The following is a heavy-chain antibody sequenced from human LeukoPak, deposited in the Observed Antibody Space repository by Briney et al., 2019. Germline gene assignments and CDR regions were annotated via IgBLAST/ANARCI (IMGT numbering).Heavy chain of an antibody. V-gene: IGHV3-21*01. D-gene: IGHD3-10*01. J-gene: IGHJ4*02. CDR2: ISSSSSYI. CDR3: ASVDYYGSGNYYNDVDY. Sequence: KAGGSLRLSCAASGFTFSSYSMNWVRQAPGKGLEWVSSISSSSSYIYYADSVKGRFTISRDNAKNSLYLQMNSLRAEDTALYYCASVDYYGSGNYYNDVDYWGQGTLVTVPS. CDR1: GFTFSSYS.